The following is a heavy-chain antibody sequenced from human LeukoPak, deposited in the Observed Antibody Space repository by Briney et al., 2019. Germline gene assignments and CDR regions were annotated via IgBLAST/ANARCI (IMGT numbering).Heavy chain of an antibody. CDR2: IYTSGST. Sequence: PSQTLSLTCSVSGGSISRCSYYWSWIRQPAGKGLEWLGRIYTSGSTNYNPSLKSRVTISVDTSKNQFSLKLSSVTAADTAVYYCARVWWELRGFDYWGQGTLVTVST. CDR3: ARVWWELRGFDY. CDR1: GGSISRCSYY. D-gene: IGHD1-26*01. J-gene: IGHJ4*02. V-gene: IGHV4-61*02.